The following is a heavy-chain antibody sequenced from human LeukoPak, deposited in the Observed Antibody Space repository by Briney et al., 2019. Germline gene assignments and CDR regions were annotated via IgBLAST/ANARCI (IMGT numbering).Heavy chain of an antibody. CDR3: ARRGKMATARY. V-gene: IGHV4-34*01. CDR1: IDSCSNYH. CDR2: VNESGGT. D-gene: IGHD5-24*01. J-gene: IGHJ4*02. Sequence: SETLSLTCAVYIDSCSNYHWNWIRQTPAKGMEWIGEVNESGGTNISPSLRSRVTISVDTSKNQFSLKLSSVTAADTAVYYCARRGKMATARYWGQGTLVTVSS.